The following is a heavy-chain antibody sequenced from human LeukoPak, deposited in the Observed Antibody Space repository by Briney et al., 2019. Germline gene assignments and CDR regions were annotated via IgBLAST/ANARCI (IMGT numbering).Heavy chain of an antibody. J-gene: IGHJ4*02. CDR3: AKEAGNGWSYFDY. CDR2: IGTSAGST. D-gene: IGHD6-19*01. CDR1: GFTFSSYA. Sequence: GGSLRLSCAASGFTFSSYAMSWVRQAPGKGLEWVSGIGTSAGSTYYADSVKGRSTISRDNSKNTLYLQLNSLRADDTAVYYCAKEAGNGWSYFDYWGQGTLVTVSS. V-gene: IGHV3-23*01.